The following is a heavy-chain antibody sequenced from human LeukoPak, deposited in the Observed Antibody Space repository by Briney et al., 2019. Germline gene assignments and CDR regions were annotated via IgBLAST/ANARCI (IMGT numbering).Heavy chain of an antibody. V-gene: IGHV3-53*01. D-gene: IGHD6-19*01. Sequence: PGGSLRLSCAASGFTFSSYWMHWVRQAPGKGLEWVSVIYSGGSTYYADSVKSRFTISRDNSKNTVYLQMNSLRAEDTAVYYCAREEAVDLNYYYGMDVWGQGTTVTVSS. CDR2: IYSGGST. J-gene: IGHJ6*02. CDR1: GFTFSSYW. CDR3: AREEAVDLNYYYGMDV.